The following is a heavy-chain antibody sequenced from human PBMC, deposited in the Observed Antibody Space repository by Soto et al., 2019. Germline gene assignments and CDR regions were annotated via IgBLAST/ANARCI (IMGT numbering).Heavy chain of an antibody. J-gene: IGHJ4*02. D-gene: IGHD2-15*01. V-gene: IGHV1-3*01. CDR1: GYTFTSYA. CDR3: ARDLARRYCSGGSCYSIGY. CDR2: INAGNGNT. Sequence: QVQLVQSGAEVKKPGASAKVSCKASGYTFTSYAMHWVRQAPGQRLEWMGWINAGNGNTKYSQKFQGRVTITRDTSASTAYMELSSLRSEDTAVYYCARDLARRYCSGGSCYSIGYWGQGTLVTVSS.